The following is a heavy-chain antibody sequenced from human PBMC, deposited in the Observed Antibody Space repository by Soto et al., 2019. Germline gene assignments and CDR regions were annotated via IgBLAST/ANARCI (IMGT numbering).Heavy chain of an antibody. CDR3: AKDITTYYDLLTGSDY. CDR1: GFTFSSYA. Sequence: GGSLRLSCAASGFTFSSYAMSWVRQAPGKGLEWVSAISGSGGSTYYADSVKGRFTISRDNSKNTLYLQMNSLRAEDTAVYYCAKDITTYYDLLTGSDYWGQGTLVTVYS. D-gene: IGHD3-9*01. V-gene: IGHV3-23*01. J-gene: IGHJ4*02. CDR2: ISGSGGST.